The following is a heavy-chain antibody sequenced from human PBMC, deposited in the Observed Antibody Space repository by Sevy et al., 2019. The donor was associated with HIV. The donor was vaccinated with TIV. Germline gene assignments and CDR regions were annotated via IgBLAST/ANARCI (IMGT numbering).Heavy chain of an antibody. CDR2: ISSSSSYI. J-gene: IGHJ6*02. CDR1: GFTFSSYS. Sequence: GGSLRLSCAASGFTFSSYSMNWVRQAPGKGLEWVSSISSSSSYIYYADSVKGRFTISRDNAKNSLYLQMHSLRAEDTAVYYWARKPPLCYYYGMDVWGQGTTVTVSS. D-gene: IGHD2-2*01. CDR3: ARKPPLCYYYGMDV. V-gene: IGHV3-21*01.